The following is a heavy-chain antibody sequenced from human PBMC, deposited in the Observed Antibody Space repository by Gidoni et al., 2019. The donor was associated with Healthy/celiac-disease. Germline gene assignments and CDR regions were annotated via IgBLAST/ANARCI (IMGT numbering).Heavy chain of an antibody. CDR1: GFTFSSSA. V-gene: IGHV3-30-3*01. CDR2: ISYDGSNK. CDR3: ARDWVDIVATGDGMDV. J-gene: IGHJ6*02. Sequence: QVQLVESGGGVVQPGRSLRLSCSASGFTFSSSAMHWFRPAPGKGLELVAVISYDGSNKYYADSVKGRFTISRDNSKNTLYLQMNSLRAEDTAVYYCARDWVDIVATGDGMDVWGQGTTVTVSS. D-gene: IGHD5-12*01.